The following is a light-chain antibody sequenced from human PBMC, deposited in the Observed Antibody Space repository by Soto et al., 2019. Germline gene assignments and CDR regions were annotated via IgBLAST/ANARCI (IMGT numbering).Light chain of an antibody. CDR3: AAWDDSLSGPV. Sequence: QSVLTQPPSASGTPGQRVTISCSGSSSNIGSYYVSWYQQLPGTAPNFLIYTNNERPSGVPDRFSGSKSGTSASLAISGLRSEDEADDYCAAWDDSLSGPVFGGGTKLTVL. CDR1: SSNIGSYY. CDR2: TNN. J-gene: IGLJ3*02. V-gene: IGLV1-47*01.